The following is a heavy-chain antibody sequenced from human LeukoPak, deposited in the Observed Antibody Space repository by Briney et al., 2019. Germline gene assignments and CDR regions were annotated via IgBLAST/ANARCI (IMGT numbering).Heavy chain of an antibody. J-gene: IGHJ3*02. CDR2: ISAYNGNT. V-gene: IGHV1-18*01. Sequence: GASVKVSCKASGYTFTSYGISWVRQAPGQGLEWMGWISAYNGNTNYAQKLQGRVTMTTDTSTSTAYMELRSLRSDDTAVYYCARDRGYSYGTDTDAFDIWGQGTMVTVSS. CDR3: ARDRGYSYGTDTDAFDI. CDR1: GYTFTSYG. D-gene: IGHD5-18*01.